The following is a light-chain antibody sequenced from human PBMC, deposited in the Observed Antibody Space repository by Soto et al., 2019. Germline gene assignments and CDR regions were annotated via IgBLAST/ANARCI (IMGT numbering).Light chain of an antibody. V-gene: IGKV1-39*01. Sequence: DIQMTQSPSSLSASVGDRVTITCRASQSISSYLNWYQQKPGKAPKLLIYAAYILQSGVPSRFSGSGSGTDFTLTISSLQPEDFTTYSCQQSYSTPFTCGPGTKVDIK. CDR3: QQSYSTPFT. CDR2: AAY. CDR1: QSISSY. J-gene: IGKJ3*01.